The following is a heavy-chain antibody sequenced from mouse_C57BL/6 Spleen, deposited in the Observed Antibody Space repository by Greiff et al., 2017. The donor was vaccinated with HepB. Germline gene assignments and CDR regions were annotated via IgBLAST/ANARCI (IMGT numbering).Heavy chain of an antibody. CDR1: GYTFTDYY. CDR3: ARWGDYDYDGGYFDY. Sequence: EVQLQQSGPELVKPGASVKISCKASGYTFTDYYMNWVKQSHGKSLEWIGDINPNNGGTSYNQKFKGKATLTVDKSSSTAYMELRSLTSEDSAVYYCARWGDYDYDGGYFDYWGQGTTLTVSS. D-gene: IGHD2-4*01. J-gene: IGHJ2*01. CDR2: INPNNGGT. V-gene: IGHV1-26*01.